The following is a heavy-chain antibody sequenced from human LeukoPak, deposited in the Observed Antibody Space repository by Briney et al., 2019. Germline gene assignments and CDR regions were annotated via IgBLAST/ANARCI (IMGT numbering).Heavy chain of an antibody. D-gene: IGHD3-22*01. CDR1: GFTFSSYA. V-gene: IGHV3-30*04. Sequence: PGGSLRLSCAASGFTFSSYAMHWVRQAPGKGLEWVAVISYDGSNKYYADSVKGRFTISRDNSKNTLYLQMNSLRAEDTAVYYCAREGADEKYYYDGSGLNYWGQGTLVTVSS. CDR2: ISYDGSNK. J-gene: IGHJ4*02. CDR3: AREGADEKYYYDGSGLNY.